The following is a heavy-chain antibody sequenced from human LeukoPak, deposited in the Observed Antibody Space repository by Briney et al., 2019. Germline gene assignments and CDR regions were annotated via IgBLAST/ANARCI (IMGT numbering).Heavy chain of an antibody. Sequence: SETLSLTCTVSGGSISSGSYYWSWIRQPDGKGLEWIGRIYTSGSTNYNPSLKSRVTISVDTSKNQFSLKLSSVTAADTAVYYCARDRAMVRGTGFDCWGQGTLVTVSS. V-gene: IGHV4-61*02. CDR1: GGSISSGSYY. CDR2: IYTSGST. D-gene: IGHD3-10*01. CDR3: ARDRAMVRGTGFDC. J-gene: IGHJ4*02.